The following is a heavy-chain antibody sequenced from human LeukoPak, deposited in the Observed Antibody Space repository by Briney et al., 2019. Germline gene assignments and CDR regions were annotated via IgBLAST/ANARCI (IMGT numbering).Heavy chain of an antibody. J-gene: IGHJ4*02. CDR1: GGSISSYY. CDR3: ARGSIAVIYYFDY. D-gene: IGHD6-19*01. CDR2: IYYSGST. Sequence: PSETLSLTCTVPGGSISSYYWSWIRQPPGKGLEWIGYIYYSGSTNYNPSLKSRVTISVDTSKNQFSLKLSSVTAAYTAVYYCARGSIAVIYYFDYWGQGTLVTVSS. V-gene: IGHV4-59*01.